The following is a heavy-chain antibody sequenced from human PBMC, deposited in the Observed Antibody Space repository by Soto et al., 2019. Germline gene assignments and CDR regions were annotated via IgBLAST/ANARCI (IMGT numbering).Heavy chain of an antibody. D-gene: IGHD2-2*01. V-gene: IGHV4-30-4*01. Sequence: SETLSLTCTVSGGSISSGDYYWSWIRQPPGKGLEWIGYIYYSGSTYYNPSLKSRVTISVDTSKNQFSLKLSSVTAADTALYYCVRQGGYCSSTNCYGYYAMDVWGQGTTVTVSS. CDR1: GGSISSGDYY. CDR3: VRQGGYCSSTNCYGYYAMDV. J-gene: IGHJ6*02. CDR2: IYYSGST.